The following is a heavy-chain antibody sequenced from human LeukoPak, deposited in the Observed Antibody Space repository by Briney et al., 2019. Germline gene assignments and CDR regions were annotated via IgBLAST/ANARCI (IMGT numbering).Heavy chain of an antibody. CDR1: GFTFSSYE. J-gene: IGHJ4*02. CDR2: ISSSGSTM. D-gene: IGHD6-19*01. CDR3: ARERSGWIYFDS. Sequence: GGSLRLSCAASGFTFSSYEMNWVRQAPGKGLEWVSYISSSGSTMYYADSVKGRFTISRDNAKNSLYLQMNSLRAEDTAVYYCARERSGWIYFDSWGQGTLVTVSS. V-gene: IGHV3-48*03.